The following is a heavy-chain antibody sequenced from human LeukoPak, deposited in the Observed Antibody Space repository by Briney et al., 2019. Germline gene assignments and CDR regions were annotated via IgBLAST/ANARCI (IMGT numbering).Heavy chain of an antibody. CDR1: GGSISSSSYY. J-gene: IGHJ4*02. V-gene: IGHV4-39*07. D-gene: IGHD2-15*01. Sequence: PSETLSLTCTVSGGSISSSSYYWGWIRQPPGRGLEWIGSIYYSGSTYYNPSLKSRVTISVDTSKNQFSLKLSSVTAADTAVYYCARDGGPDCSGGSCSCPCWGQGTLVTVSS. CDR3: ARDGGPDCSGGSCSCPC. CDR2: IYYSGST.